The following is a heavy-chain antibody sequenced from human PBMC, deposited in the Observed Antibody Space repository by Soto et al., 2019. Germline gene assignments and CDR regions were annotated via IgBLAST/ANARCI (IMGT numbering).Heavy chain of an antibody. CDR2: ISSNSGTK. Sequence: EVQLVESGGGLVQPGGSLRLSCEASAFTFSTYSMNWVRQAPGKGLEWVSYISSNSGTKYYADSVKGRFTISRDDAKNSLYLQMSSLRYEDTAIYYCARYVDTSMVMRYFDPWGQGTLVTVSS. J-gene: IGHJ5*02. CDR3: ARYVDTSMVMRYFDP. D-gene: IGHD5-18*01. V-gene: IGHV3-48*02. CDR1: AFTFSTYS.